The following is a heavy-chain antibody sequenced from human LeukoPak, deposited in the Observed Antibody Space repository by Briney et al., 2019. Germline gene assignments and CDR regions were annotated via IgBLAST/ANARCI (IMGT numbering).Heavy chain of an antibody. D-gene: IGHD3-22*01. CDR2: INPNSGGT. V-gene: IGHV1-2*02. Sequence: ASVKVSCKASGYTFTGYYMHWVRQAPGQGLEWMGWINPNSGGTNYAQKFQGRVTMTRDTYISTAYMELSRLRSDDTAVYHCARVNDSSGYTYFYYYGMDVWGQGTTVTVSS. CDR1: GYTFTGYY. J-gene: IGHJ6*02. CDR3: ARVNDSSGYTYFYYYGMDV.